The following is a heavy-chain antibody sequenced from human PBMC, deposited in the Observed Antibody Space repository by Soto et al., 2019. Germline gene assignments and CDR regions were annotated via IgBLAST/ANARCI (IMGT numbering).Heavy chain of an antibody. CDR3: ARHAKGGFDAFDI. D-gene: IGHD3-16*01. Sequence: SETLSLTCTVSGGSISSYYWSWIRQPPGKGLEWIGYIYYSGSTNYNPSLKSRVTISVDTSKNQFSLKLSSVTAADTAVYYCARHAKGGFDAFDIWGQGTMVTVSS. V-gene: IGHV4-59*08. CDR2: IYYSGST. CDR1: GGSISSYY. J-gene: IGHJ3*02.